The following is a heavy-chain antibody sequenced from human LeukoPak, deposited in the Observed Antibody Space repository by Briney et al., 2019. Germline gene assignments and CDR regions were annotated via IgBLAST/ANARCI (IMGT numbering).Heavy chain of an antibody. D-gene: IGHD5-24*01. V-gene: IGHV5-51*01. Sequence: GESLKISCKGSGYSFTSYWIGWVRQMPGKGLEWLGIIYPGGADTRYSPSFQGQVTISADKSISHAYLQWSSLKASDTAMYYCARLRRDGYNFVDYWGQGTLVTVSS. CDR3: ARLRRDGYNFVDY. CDR1: GYSFTSYW. J-gene: IGHJ4*02. CDR2: IYPGGADT.